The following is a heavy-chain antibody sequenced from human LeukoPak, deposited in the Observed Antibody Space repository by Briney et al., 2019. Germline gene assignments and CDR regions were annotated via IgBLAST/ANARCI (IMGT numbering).Heavy chain of an antibody. CDR2: ISGNGGST. Sequence: GGSLRLSCAAPGFTFSSYAMSWVRQTPGKGLEWVSAISGNGGSTYYADSVKGRVTISRDNSKSTLYLQMNSLRAEDTAVYYCARGSYDSSGYLTPFAFYFDYWGQGTLVTVSS. CDR3: ARGSYDSSGYLTPFAFYFDY. J-gene: IGHJ4*02. CDR1: GFTFSSYA. V-gene: IGHV3-23*01. D-gene: IGHD3-22*01.